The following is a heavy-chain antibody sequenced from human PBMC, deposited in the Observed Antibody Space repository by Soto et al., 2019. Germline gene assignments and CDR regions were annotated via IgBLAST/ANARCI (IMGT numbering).Heavy chain of an antibody. CDR2: INPNSGGT. CDR3: SRGYCSGGSCYIDGWFDP. CDR1: GYTFTGYY. V-gene: IGHV1-2*02. Sequence: QVQLVQSGAEVKKPGASVKVSCKASGYTFTGYYMHWVRQAPGQGLEWMGWINPNSGGTNYAQKFQGGITMTRDTSISTAYRELSRLRSEDTAVYYCSRGYCSGGSCYIDGWFDPWGQGTLVTVSS. J-gene: IGHJ5*02. D-gene: IGHD2-15*01.